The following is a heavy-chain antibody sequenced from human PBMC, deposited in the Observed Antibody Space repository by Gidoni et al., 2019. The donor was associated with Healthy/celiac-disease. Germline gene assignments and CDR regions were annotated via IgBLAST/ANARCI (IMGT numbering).Heavy chain of an antibody. CDR2: VNHNSGKT. J-gene: IGHJ3*02. Sequence: QVQLVQSGAEVKKPGASVKVSCKASGYTFTSYDINWVRQATGQGLEWMGWVNHNSGKTGYAQKFKSRGNMTRNTSKSTADRELSSLRSEDTAVYYCARDSSAPNDAFDIWGQGTMVTVSS. CDR3: ARDSSAPNDAFDI. CDR1: GYTFTSYD. V-gene: IGHV1-8*01. D-gene: IGHD6-25*01.